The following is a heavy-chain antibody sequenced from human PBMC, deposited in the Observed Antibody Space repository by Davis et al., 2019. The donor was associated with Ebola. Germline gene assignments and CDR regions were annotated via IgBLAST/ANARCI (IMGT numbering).Heavy chain of an antibody. CDR1: GFTFSNYW. D-gene: IGHD3-9*01. CDR3: ARDLATGLAERNDY. CDR2: IRPDGSEE. Sequence: GESLKISCAASGFTFSNYWMSWVRQAPGKGLEWVANIRPDGSEEQYVDSLKGRITISRDNAKNSLYLQVNSLRDEDTAVYFCARDLATGLAERNDYWGQGTLVTVSP. V-gene: IGHV3-7*03. J-gene: IGHJ4*02.